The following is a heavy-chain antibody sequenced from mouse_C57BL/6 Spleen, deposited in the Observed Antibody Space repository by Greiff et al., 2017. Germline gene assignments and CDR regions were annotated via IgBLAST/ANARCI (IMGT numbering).Heavy chain of an antibody. D-gene: IGHD4-1*01. J-gene: IGHJ2*01. CDR1: GFTFSDYY. CDR2: INYDGSST. CDR3: ARVRTVYYFDY. Sequence: EVQRVESEGGLVQPGSSMKLSCTASGFTFSDYYMAWVRQVPEKGLEWVANINYDGSSTYYLDSLKSRFIISRDNAKNMLYLQMSSLKSEDTATYYCARVRTVYYFDYWGQGTTLTVSS. V-gene: IGHV5-16*01.